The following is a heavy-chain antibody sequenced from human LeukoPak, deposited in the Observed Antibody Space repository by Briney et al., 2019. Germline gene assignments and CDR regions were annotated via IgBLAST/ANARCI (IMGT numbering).Heavy chain of an antibody. D-gene: IGHD3-22*01. Sequence: QTSETLSLTCSVSGDSVRSDSHYWSWIRQPPGKGLEWIGNVYYSGRTAYNPSLKSRVTISVDISKNQFSLQLNSVTAADTALYYCVRETATYYYDSRGYYRQIEVFDIWGQGTPVIVSS. CDR2: VYYSGRT. J-gene: IGHJ3*02. CDR1: GDSVRSDSHY. V-gene: IGHV4-61*01. CDR3: VRETATYYYDSRGYYRQIEVFDI.